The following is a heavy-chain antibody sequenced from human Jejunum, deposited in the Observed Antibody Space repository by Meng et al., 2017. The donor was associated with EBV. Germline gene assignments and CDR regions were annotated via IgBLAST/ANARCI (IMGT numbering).Heavy chain of an antibody. CDR2: INAGSGYT. CDR1: GFTFTSYA. V-gene: IGHV1-3*01. J-gene: IGHJ5*02. CDR3: ARESGSELEQPNYNWFGP. D-gene: IGHD1/OR15-1a*01. Sequence: QAELGESGAEVEPPGASVKFSCKASGFTFTSYAMHWVRQAPGQRLEWMGWINAGSGYTRYSQKFQGRVTITRDTSASIVYMELSSLRSEDTAVYFCARESGSELEQPNYNWFGPWGQGTLVTVSS.